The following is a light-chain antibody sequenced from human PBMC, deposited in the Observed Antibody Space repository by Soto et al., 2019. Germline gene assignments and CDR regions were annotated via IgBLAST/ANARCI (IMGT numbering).Light chain of an antibody. V-gene: IGKV1-5*01. Sequence: DIQMTQSPSTLSASVGDRVTITCRASQSISRWLAWHQQKPGKAPKLLIYDASSLESGVPSRFSGSGPGTEFTLTISSLQPDDFATYYCQQYNYFRTFGQGTRLEIK. J-gene: IGKJ5*01. CDR1: QSISRW. CDR2: DAS. CDR3: QQYNYFRT.